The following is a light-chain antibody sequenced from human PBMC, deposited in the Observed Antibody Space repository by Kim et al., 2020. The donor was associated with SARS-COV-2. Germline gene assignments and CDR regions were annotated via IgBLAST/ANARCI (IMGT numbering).Light chain of an antibody. J-gene: IGKJ5*01. V-gene: IGKV1-39*01. Sequence: SVGDRVTIACRSSQTISTYLSWYQQTPGKAPKLLIYAASTLQSGVPSRFSGSGSGTDFTLTITSLQPEDFATYYCQQSYRTPQISFGQGTRLEIK. CDR3: QQSYRTPQIS. CDR1: QTISTY. CDR2: AAS.